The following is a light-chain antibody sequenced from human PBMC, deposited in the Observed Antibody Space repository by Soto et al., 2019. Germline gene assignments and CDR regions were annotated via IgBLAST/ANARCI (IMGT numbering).Light chain of an antibody. CDR3: GTWDSSLSAYV. J-gene: IGLJ1*01. CDR1: SSNIGNNY. Sequence: QSVLSQPPSVSTAPGQKVTISCSGSSSNIGNNYVSWYQHLPGTAPQLLIYDNNKRPSGIPDRFSGSKSATSATLGITGLQTGDEADYYCGTWDSSLSAYVFGTGTQLTVL. CDR2: DNN. V-gene: IGLV1-51*01.